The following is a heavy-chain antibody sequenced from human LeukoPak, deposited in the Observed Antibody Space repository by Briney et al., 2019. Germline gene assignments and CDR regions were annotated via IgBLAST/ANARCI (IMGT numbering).Heavy chain of an antibody. D-gene: IGHD4-23*01. V-gene: IGHV3-48*04. CDR2: ITSSDAST. J-gene: IGHJ4*02. CDR1: GFSFSTSS. CDR3: AKSYWVVSRLIDH. Sequence: PGGSLRLCCAASGFSFSTSSMNWVRQAPGKGLQSISYITSSDASTLYAESVRGRFTISRDDAKNSLYLQINILRAEDTAMYYCAKSYWVVSRLIDHWGQGTLVTVSP.